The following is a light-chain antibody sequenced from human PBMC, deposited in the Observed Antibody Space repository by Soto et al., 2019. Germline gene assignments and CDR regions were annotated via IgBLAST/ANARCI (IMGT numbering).Light chain of an antibody. J-gene: IGLJ2*01. CDR2: DVT. CDR3: SSYASSSTLVV. CDR1: SSDVGGYNF. Sequence: QSVLTQPASMSGSPGQSIILSCTGTSSDVGGYNFVSWYQQHPGKAPKLMIYDVTNRPSGVSNRFSGSKSGNTASLTISGLQAEDEADYYCSSYASSSTLVVFGGGTKVTVL. V-gene: IGLV2-14*01.